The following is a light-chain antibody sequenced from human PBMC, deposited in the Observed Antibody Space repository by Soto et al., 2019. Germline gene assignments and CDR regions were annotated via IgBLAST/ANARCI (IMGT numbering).Light chain of an antibody. J-gene: IGKJ3*01. CDR1: QSLLHSNGYKY. CDR2: LGS. CDR3: MQALQTPRT. Sequence: DLVMTQSPLSLPVTPGEPASISCRSSQSLLHSNGYKYLDWYLQKPGQSPQLLIYLGSNRASGVPDRFSGSGSGTDFTLTISRVEAEDVGVYYCMQALQTPRTFGPGTKVDIK. V-gene: IGKV2-28*01.